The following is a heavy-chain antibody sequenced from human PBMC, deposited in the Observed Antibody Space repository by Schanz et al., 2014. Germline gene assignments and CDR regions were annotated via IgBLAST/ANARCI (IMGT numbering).Heavy chain of an antibody. D-gene: IGHD1-26*01. CDR2: ISGYTGDT. CDR3: ARDNGRIPAANSFDY. J-gene: IGHJ4*02. V-gene: IGHV1-18*01. CDR1: RYTFNTYG. Sequence: QGQLVQSGPEVKEPGASVKVSCEASRYTFNTYGLNWVRQAPGQGLEWMGWISGYTGDTKYAQKFQHRVNMTTDRTTSTVYMELRSLRFDDTAVYFCARDNGRIPAANSFDYWGQGTRVTGSS.